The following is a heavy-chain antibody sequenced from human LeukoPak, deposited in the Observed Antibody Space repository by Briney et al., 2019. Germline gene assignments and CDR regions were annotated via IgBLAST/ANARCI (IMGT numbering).Heavy chain of an antibody. Sequence: PGGSLRLSCAASGFTFSNAWMSWVRQAPRKGLEWVGRIKSTTDGGTTDYAAPVKGRFTISRDNSKNTLYLQMNSLRAEDTAVYYCARVDYGDYGFDYWGQGTLVTVSS. V-gene: IGHV3-15*01. D-gene: IGHD4-17*01. CDR2: IKSTTDGGTT. CDR1: GFTFSNAW. J-gene: IGHJ4*02. CDR3: ARVDYGDYGFDY.